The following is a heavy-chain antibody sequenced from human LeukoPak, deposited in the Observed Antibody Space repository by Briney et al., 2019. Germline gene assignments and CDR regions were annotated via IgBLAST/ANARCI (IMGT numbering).Heavy chain of an antibody. CDR3: ARDSGALRYFDWPPGSDAFDI. J-gene: IGHJ3*02. Sequence: GGSLRLSCAASGFTFSSYGMHWVRQAPGKGLEWVAVIWYDGSNKYYADSVKGRFTISRDNSKNTLYLQMNSLRAEDTAVYYCARDSGALRYFDWPPGSDAFDIWGQGTMVTVSS. V-gene: IGHV3-33*01. CDR2: IWYDGSNK. D-gene: IGHD3-9*01. CDR1: GFTFSSYG.